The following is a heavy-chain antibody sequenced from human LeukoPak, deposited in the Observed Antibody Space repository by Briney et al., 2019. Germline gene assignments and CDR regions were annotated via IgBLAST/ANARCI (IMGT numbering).Heavy chain of an antibody. V-gene: IGHV4-61*02. D-gene: IGHD2-21*02. Sequence: SETLSLTCTVSGGSISSGSYYWSWIRQPAGKGLEWIGRIYTSGSTNYNPSLKSRVTISVDTSKNQFSLKLSSVTAADTAVYYCARIWAVTALDWYFDLWGRGTLVTVSP. CDR1: GGSISSGSYY. J-gene: IGHJ2*01. CDR3: ARIWAVTALDWYFDL. CDR2: IYTSGST.